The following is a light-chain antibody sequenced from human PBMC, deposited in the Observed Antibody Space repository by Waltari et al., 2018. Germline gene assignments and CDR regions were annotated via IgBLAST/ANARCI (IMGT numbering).Light chain of an antibody. CDR2: SNN. Sequence: QSVLSQPPSASGTPGQRATISCSGSSSNIGNNYVYWYQQLPGTAPKLLIYSNNQRTAGRPDRTSGPKSGPSASLAINGLRSEDEADYYCATWDDSLGMEFGGRTELTVL. J-gene: IGLJ3*02. V-gene: IGLV1-47*01. CDR1: SSNIGNNY. CDR3: ATWDDSLGME.